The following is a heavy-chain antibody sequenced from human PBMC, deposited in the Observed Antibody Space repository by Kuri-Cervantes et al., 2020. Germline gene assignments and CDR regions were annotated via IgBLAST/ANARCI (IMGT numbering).Heavy chain of an antibody. CDR3: AREVLRGYSGYKSDAFDI. Sequence: ASVKVSCKASGYTFTSYGISWVRQAPGQGLEWMGWISAYNGNTNYAQKLQGRVTMTTDTSTSTAYMELRSLRSDDTAVYYCAREVLRGYSGYKSDAFDIWGQGTMVTVSS. V-gene: IGHV1-18*01. CDR1: GYTFTSYG. CDR2: ISAYNGNT. J-gene: IGHJ3*02. D-gene: IGHD5-12*01.